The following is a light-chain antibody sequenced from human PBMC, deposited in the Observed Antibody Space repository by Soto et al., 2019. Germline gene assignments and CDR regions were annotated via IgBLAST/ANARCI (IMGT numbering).Light chain of an antibody. CDR1: QSINAW. J-gene: IGKJ1*01. Sequence: DIQMTQSPSTLSASVGDIVTITCRASQSINAWLAWYQQKPGKAPKLLIYDVSTLDSGVPSRFSGSASGTEFTLTISSLESDDFATYYCQQYHRYSTFGQGTKVDIK. CDR3: QQYHRYST. CDR2: DVS. V-gene: IGKV1-5*01.